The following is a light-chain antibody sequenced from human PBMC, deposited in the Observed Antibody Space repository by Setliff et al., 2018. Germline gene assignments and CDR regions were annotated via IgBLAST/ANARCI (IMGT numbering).Light chain of an antibody. CDR3: SSYTSSSIFYV. CDR2: DVS. Sequence: QSVLTQPASVSGSHGQSITISCTGTSSDVGGYNSVSWYQQHPGKAPKLMIYDVSNRPSGVSNRFSGSKSGNTASLTISGLQAEDEADYYCSSYTSSSIFYVFGTGTKVTVL. CDR1: SSDVGGYNS. V-gene: IGLV2-14*03. J-gene: IGLJ1*01.